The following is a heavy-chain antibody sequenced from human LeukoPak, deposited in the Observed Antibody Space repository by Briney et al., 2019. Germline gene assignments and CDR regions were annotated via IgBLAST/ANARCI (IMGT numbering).Heavy chain of an antibody. Sequence: GGSLRLSCAASGFTCSSYWMSWVRQAPGKGLEWVANIKQDGSEKYYVDSVKGRFTISRDNAKNSLYLQMNSLRAEDTAVYYCARDSSGFDPWGQGTLVTVSS. J-gene: IGHJ5*02. V-gene: IGHV3-7*03. CDR1: GFTCSSYW. CDR2: IKQDGSEK. CDR3: ARDSSGFDP. D-gene: IGHD6-25*01.